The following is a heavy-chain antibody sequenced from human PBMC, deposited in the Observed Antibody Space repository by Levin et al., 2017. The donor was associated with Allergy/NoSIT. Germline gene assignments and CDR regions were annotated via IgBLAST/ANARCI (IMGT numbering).Heavy chain of an antibody. CDR2: ISYDGSNK. Sequence: QAGGSLRLSCAASGFTFSSYAMHWVRQAPGKGLEWVAVISYDGSNKYYADSVKGRFTISRDNSKNTLYLQMNSLRAEDTAVYYCARADITIFSSGFDYWGQGTLVTVSS. J-gene: IGHJ4*02. CDR3: ARADITIFSSGFDY. CDR1: GFTFSSYA. V-gene: IGHV3-30-3*01. D-gene: IGHD3-9*01.